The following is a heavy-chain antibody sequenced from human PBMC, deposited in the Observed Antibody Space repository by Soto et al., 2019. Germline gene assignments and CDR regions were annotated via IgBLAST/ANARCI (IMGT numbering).Heavy chain of an antibody. D-gene: IGHD2-15*01. Sequence: VSVKVSCKASGYTFTSYPMHWVRQAPGQRLEWMGWINAGNGNTRYSQRFQGRVTITRDTSASTAYMELSSLRSEDTAVYYCARDNCSGGSCYSGCGYWGQGTLVTVSS. J-gene: IGHJ4*02. CDR1: GYTFTSYP. CDR2: INAGNGNT. V-gene: IGHV1-3*01. CDR3: ARDNCSGGSCYSGCGY.